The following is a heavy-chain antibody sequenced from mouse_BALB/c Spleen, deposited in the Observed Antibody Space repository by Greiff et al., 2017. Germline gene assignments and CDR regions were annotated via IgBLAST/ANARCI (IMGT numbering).Heavy chain of an antibody. Sequence: VKLQESAAELARPGASVKMSCKASGYTFTSYTMHWVKQRPGQGLEWIGYINPSSGYTEYNQKFKDKTTLTADKSSSTAYMQLSSLTSEDSAVYYCARVYYRYDKWYFDVWGAGTTVTVSS. CDR1: GYTFTSYT. D-gene: IGHD2-14*01. V-gene: IGHV1-4*02. J-gene: IGHJ1*01. CDR2: INPSSGYT. CDR3: ARVYYRYDKWYFDV.